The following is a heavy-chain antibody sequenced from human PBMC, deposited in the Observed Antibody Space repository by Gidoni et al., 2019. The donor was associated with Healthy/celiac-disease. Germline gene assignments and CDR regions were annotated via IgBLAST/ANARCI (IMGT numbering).Heavy chain of an antibody. D-gene: IGHD3-22*01. Sequence: QLQLQESGSGLVKPSQTLSLTCAVSGGSISSGGYSWSWIRQPPGKGLEWIGYIYHSGSTYYNPSLKSRVTISVDRSKNQFSLKLSSVTAADTAVYYCARLAAYDSSAEGWFDPWGQGTLVTVSS. CDR1: GGSISSGGYS. J-gene: IGHJ5*02. CDR3: ARLAAYDSSAEGWFDP. CDR2: IYHSGST. V-gene: IGHV4-30-2*01.